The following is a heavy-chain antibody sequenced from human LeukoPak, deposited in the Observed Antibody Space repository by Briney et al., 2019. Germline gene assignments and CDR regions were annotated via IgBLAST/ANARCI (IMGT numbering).Heavy chain of an antibody. Sequence: SETLSLTCTVSGGSISSGDYYWSWIRQPPGKGLEWIGYIYYRGSTNYNPSLKSRVTISVDTSKNQFSLKLSSVTAADTAVYFCARSNEDIVVVPAAMWGQGTLVTVSS. CDR3: ARSNEDIVVVPAAM. CDR1: GGSISSGDYY. J-gene: IGHJ4*02. D-gene: IGHD2-2*01. CDR2: IYYRGST. V-gene: IGHV4-61*08.